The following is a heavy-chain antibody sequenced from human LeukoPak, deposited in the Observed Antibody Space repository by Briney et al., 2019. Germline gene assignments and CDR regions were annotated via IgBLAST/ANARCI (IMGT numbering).Heavy chain of an antibody. V-gene: IGHV3-21*01. CDR2: ISSSSSYI. D-gene: IGHD6-13*01. Sequence: PGGSLRLSCAASGLTFSSYSMNWVRQAPGKGLEWVSSISSSSSYIYYADSVKGRFTISRDNAKNSLYLQMNSLRAEDTAVYYCARALPNYSSSWRYFDYWGQGTLVTVSS. CDR3: ARALPNYSSSWRYFDY. J-gene: IGHJ4*02. CDR1: GLTFSSYS.